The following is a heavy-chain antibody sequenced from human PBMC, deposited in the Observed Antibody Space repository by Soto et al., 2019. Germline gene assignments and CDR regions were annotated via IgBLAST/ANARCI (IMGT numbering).Heavy chain of an antibody. CDR2: INGDGSST. CDR3: ARESDGANSL. D-gene: IGHD4-17*01. V-gene: IGHV3-74*01. J-gene: IGHJ4*02. Sequence: EVQLVESGGGLVQPGGSLRLSCAASGFTFSSYWMHWVRQAPGKGLVWVSRINGDGSSTGYADSVKGRFTISRDNAKDSLNLLMNSLRAEDTAVYYCARESDGANSLWGQGTLVTVSS. CDR1: GFTFSSYW.